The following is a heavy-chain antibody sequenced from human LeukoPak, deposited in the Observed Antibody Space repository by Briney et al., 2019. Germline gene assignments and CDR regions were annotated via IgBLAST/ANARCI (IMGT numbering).Heavy chain of an antibody. J-gene: IGHJ4*02. D-gene: IGHD1-26*01. Sequence: PSETLSLTCAVYGGSFSNYYWSWIRQPPGKGLEWIGEINHSGSTNYNPSLKSRVTMSVDTSKNQFSLKLSSVTAADTAVYYCARGPVGPTIRFDYWGQGTLVTVSS. CDR2: INHSGST. CDR3: ARGPVGPTIRFDY. V-gene: IGHV4-34*01. CDR1: GGSFSNYY.